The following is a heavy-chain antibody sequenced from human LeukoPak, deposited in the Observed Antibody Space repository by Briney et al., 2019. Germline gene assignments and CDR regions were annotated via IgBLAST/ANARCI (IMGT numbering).Heavy chain of an antibody. J-gene: IGHJ4*02. CDR3: VRHQHYYDTSGYYTDY. CDR2: IYPGDSGT. Sequence: GESLKISCRGSGYIFTCYWIGWVRQMPGKGLEWMGIIYPGDSGTRYSPSFQGQVTISADKSITTAYLQWSSLKASDTAIYYCVRHQHYYDTSGYYTDYWGQGTLVAVSS. CDR1: GYIFTCYW. D-gene: IGHD3-22*01. V-gene: IGHV5-51*01.